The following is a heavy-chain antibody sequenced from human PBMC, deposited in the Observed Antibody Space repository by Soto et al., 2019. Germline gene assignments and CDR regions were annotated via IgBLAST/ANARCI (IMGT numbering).Heavy chain of an antibody. D-gene: IGHD3-10*01. V-gene: IGHV6-1*01. Sequence: SQTLSLSCALSGDSVSSNSAAWNWIRQSPSRGLEWLGRTYYRSKWYNDYAASVKSRITINPDTSKNQFSLQLNSVTPEDTAVYYCARELLGGGTMVRGVIILIGWFDPWGQGTLVTVSS. CDR3: ARELLGGGTMVRGVIILIGWFDP. J-gene: IGHJ5*02. CDR2: TYYRSKWYN. CDR1: GDSVSSNSAA.